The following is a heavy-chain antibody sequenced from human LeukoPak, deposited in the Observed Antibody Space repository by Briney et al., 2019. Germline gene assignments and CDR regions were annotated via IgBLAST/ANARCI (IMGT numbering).Heavy chain of an antibody. CDR1: GGSISSSSYY. D-gene: IGHD3-22*01. CDR2: IYYSGST. V-gene: IGHV4-39*07. CDR3: ARLAHGPYYDSSGYYGPYAFDI. Sequence: SETLSLTCTVSGGSISSSSYYWGWIRQPPGKGLEWIGSIYYSGSTYYNPSLKSRVTISVDTSKNQFSLKLSPVTAADTAVYYCARLAHGPYYDSSGYYGPYAFDIWGQGTMVTVSS. J-gene: IGHJ3*02.